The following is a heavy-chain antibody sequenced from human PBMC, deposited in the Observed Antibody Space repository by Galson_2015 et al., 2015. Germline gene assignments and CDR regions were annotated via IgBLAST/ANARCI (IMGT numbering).Heavy chain of an antibody. Sequence: LRLSCAASGFTFSSYWMHWVRQAPGKGLVWVSRIHSDGSTTSYADSVKGRFTISRDNAKNTLYLQMNSLRPEDTAVYYCATGNSHAFDIWGQGTMITVSS. CDR3: ATGNSHAFDI. J-gene: IGHJ3*02. CDR2: IHSDGSTT. CDR1: GFTFSSYW. D-gene: IGHD1-14*01. V-gene: IGHV3-74*01.